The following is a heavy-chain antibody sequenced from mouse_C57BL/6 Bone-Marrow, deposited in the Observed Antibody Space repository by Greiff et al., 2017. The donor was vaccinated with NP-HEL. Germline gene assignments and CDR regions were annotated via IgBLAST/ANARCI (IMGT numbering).Heavy chain of an antibody. CDR2: INPNNGGT. J-gene: IGHJ2*01. CDR1: GYTFTDYY. CDR3: ARPRGIITTVVAHYFDY. D-gene: IGHD1-1*01. V-gene: IGHV1-26*01. Sequence: EVQLQQSGPELVKPGASVKISCKASGYTFTDYYMNWVKQSHGKSLEWIGDINPNNGGTSYNQKFKGKATLTVDKSSSTAYMELRSLTSEDSAVYYCARPRGIITTVVAHYFDYWGQGTTLTVSS.